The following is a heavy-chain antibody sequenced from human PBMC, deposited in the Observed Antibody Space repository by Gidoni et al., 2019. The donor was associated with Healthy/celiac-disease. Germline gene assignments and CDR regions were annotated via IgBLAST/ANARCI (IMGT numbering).Heavy chain of an antibody. J-gene: IGHJ6*02. CDR3: ARDQYYDSSGYYYEGHYYYYGMDV. V-gene: IGHV6-1*01. CDR1: GDSVSSHSAA. CDR2: TYYSSKWYN. D-gene: IGHD3-22*01. Sequence: QVQLQQSGPGLVKPSQTLSLTCAISGDSVSSHSAAWNWIRQSPSRGLEWLGRTYYSSKWYNDYAVSVKSRITINPDTSKNQFSLQLNSVTPEDTAVYYCARDQYYDSSGYYYEGHYYYYGMDVWGQGTTVTVSS.